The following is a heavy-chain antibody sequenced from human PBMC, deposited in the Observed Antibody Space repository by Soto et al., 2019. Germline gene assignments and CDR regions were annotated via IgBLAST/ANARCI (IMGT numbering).Heavy chain of an antibody. CDR3: AREGWDIAAAGTSLFFDY. CDR2: ISYDGSNK. D-gene: IGHD6-13*01. J-gene: IGHJ4*02. CDR1: GFTFSSYA. Sequence: QVQLVESGGGVVQPGRSLRLSCAASGFTFSSYAMHWVRQAPGKGLEWVAVISYDGSNKYYADSVKGRFTISRDKSKNTLYLQMNSLRAEDTAVYYCAREGWDIAAAGTSLFFDYWGQGTLVTVSS. V-gene: IGHV3-30-3*01.